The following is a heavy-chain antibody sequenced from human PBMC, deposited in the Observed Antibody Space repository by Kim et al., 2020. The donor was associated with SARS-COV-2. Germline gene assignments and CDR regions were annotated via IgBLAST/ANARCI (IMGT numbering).Heavy chain of an antibody. CDR1: GGTFSSYA. D-gene: IGHD3-3*01. CDR3: ARDRVEITIFGVVNYYYMDV. Sequence: SVKVSCKASGGTFSSYAISWVRQAPGQGLEWMGRIIPILGIANYVQKFQGRVTITADKSTSTAYMELSSLRSEDTAVYYCARDRVEITIFGVVNYYYMDVWGKGTTVTVSS. V-gene: IGHV1-69*04. CDR2: IIPILGIA. J-gene: IGHJ6*03.